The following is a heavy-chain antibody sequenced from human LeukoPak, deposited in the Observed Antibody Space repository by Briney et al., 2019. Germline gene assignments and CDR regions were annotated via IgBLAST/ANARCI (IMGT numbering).Heavy chain of an antibody. D-gene: IGHD2-2*01. CDR3: ARNNYCSSTSCYSYYYYYYMDV. V-gene: IGHV1-8*01. CDR1: GYTFTSYD. CDR2: MSPNSGNT. Sequence: ASVTVSCKASGYTFTSYDINWVRQATGQGLEWMGWMSPNSGNTGYAQKFQGRVTMTRNTSISTAYMELSSLRSEDTAVYYCARNNYCSSTSCYSYYYYYYMDVWGKGTTVTVSS. J-gene: IGHJ6*03.